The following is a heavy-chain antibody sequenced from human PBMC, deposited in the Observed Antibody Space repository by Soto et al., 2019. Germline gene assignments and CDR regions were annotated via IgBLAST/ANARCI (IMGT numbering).Heavy chain of an antibody. V-gene: IGHV3-49*04. J-gene: IGHJ6*02. CDR1: GFTVGDYA. CDR3: TRAGTYYYGMDV. D-gene: IGHD1-1*01. Sequence: GSLGLTFTASGFTVGDYAMSWVRQAPGKGLEWVGFIRSKAYGGTTEYAASVKGRFTISRDDSKSIAYLQMNSLKTEDTAVYYCTRAGTYYYGMDVWGQGTTVTVSS. CDR2: IRSKAYGGTT.